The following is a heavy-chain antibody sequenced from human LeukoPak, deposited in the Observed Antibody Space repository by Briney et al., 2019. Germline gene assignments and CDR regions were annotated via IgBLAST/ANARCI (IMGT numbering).Heavy chain of an antibody. CDR2: IRSKAYGGTT. CDR1: GFTFGDYA. Sequence: GGSLRLSCTASGFTFGDYAMSWVRQAPGKGLEWVGFIRSKAYGGTTEYAASVKGRFTISRDDSKSIAYLQMNSLKTEDTAVYYCTREGALWFGELFHFDYWGQGTLVTVSS. CDR3: TREGALWFGELFHFDY. D-gene: IGHD3-10*01. V-gene: IGHV3-49*04. J-gene: IGHJ4*02.